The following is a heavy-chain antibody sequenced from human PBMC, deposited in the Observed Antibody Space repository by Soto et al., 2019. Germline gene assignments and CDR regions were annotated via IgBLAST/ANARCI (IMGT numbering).Heavy chain of an antibody. D-gene: IGHD1-26*01. CDR3: ARDMHAGFTHYFDP. CDR1: GGSISNAAYS. CDR2: IYPSGMP. Sequence: PSETLSLTCTVSGGSISNAAYSWSWIRQPPGKGLEWIGYIYPSGMPFYNPSLRSRVTISIDRSNDQFSLNLKSMTAADTAVYYCARDMHAGFTHYFDPWGQGTLVTVSS. V-gene: IGHV4-30-2*01. J-gene: IGHJ5*02.